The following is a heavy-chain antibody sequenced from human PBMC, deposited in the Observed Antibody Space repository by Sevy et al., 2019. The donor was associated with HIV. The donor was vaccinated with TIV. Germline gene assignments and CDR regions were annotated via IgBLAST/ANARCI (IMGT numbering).Heavy chain of an antibody. V-gene: IGHV3-15*01. Sequence: GGSLRLSCGASGFTVSDAWMSWVRQAPGKGLEWVGRIKSKSDGGTTDYVAPVKGRFTISRDDSKSTLYLQMSSLKTEDTAVYYCTTAPGVTIFGVVKDYWGQGTLVTVSS. CDR2: IKSKSDGGTT. CDR1: GFTVSDAW. CDR3: TTAPGVTIFGVVKDY. D-gene: IGHD3-3*01. J-gene: IGHJ4*02.